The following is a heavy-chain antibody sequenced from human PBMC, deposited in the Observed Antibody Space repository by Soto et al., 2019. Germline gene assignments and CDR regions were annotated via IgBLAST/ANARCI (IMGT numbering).Heavy chain of an antibody. D-gene: IGHD3-10*01. CDR2: ISFDGSTE. CDR3: ARSRHGSGSYTHFYYGLDV. V-gene: IGHV3-30-3*01. Sequence: QVQLVESGGGVVQPGRSLRLSCAASGFTFISYAMHWVRQAPGKGLEWVAVISFDGSTEYYADSVKRRFTISRDNSKNTEYLQMNSLRSEDTAVYYCARSRHGSGSYTHFYYGLDVWGQGTTVTVSS. J-gene: IGHJ6*02. CDR1: GFTFISYA.